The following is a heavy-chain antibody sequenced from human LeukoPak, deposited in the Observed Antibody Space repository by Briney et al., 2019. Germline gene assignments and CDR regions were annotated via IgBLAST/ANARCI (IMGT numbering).Heavy chain of an antibody. J-gene: IGHJ4*02. CDR3: AKGSGSSCYSPCDY. D-gene: IGHD2-15*01. CDR2: ICANDGNT. V-gene: IGHV3-23*01. CDR1: GLTFRNYA. Sequence: GGSLRLSCAASGLTFRNYAMSWVRQAPGKGLEWVSVICANDGNTYYADAVKGRFTISRDNSKDTLYLQMDSLRAEDTAVYYCAKGSGSSCYSPCDYWGQGILVTVSP.